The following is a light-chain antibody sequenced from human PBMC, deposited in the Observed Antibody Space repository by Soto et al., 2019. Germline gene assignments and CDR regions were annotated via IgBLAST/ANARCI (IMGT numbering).Light chain of an antibody. CDR2: DND. J-gene: IGLJ2*01. CDR1: SSNIGSNY. Sequence: QSVLTQPPSVSAAPGQKVTISCSGTSSNIGSNYVSWYQQLPGTAPKLLIYDNDKRPSGIPDRFSGSQSGTSATLGITGLQTGDEADYYCGTWDDSLTTGVFGGGTKLTVL. V-gene: IGLV1-51*01. CDR3: GTWDDSLTTGV.